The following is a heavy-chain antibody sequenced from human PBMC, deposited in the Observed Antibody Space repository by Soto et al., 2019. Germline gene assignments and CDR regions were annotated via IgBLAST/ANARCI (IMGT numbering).Heavy chain of an antibody. CDR3: ASDGTIFGVVTNYFDY. Sequence: EASVKVSCKASGYTFTSYYMHWVRQAPGQGLEWMGIINPSGGSTSYAQKFQGRVTMTRDTSTSTVYMEPSSLTSEDTAVYYFASDGTIFGVVTNYFDYWGQGTLVTVSS. CDR1: GYTFTSYY. J-gene: IGHJ4*02. CDR2: INPSGGST. V-gene: IGHV1-46*01. D-gene: IGHD3-3*01.